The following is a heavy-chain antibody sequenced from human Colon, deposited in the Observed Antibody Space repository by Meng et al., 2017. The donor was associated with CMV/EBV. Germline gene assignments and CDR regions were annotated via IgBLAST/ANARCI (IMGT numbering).Heavy chain of an antibody. CDR2: IRFDGTTE. CDR1: GLTFNAHG. D-gene: IGHD3-10*01. CDR3: ARVGDYPGGYYDS. Sequence: GGSLRLSCAASGLTFNAHGMHWVRQAPGKGLQWVAFIRFDGTTEYYADAVKGRFTISRDNSKNTLSLEMNSLRPDDTSVYYCARVGDYPGGYYDSWGQGTLVTVSS. V-gene: IGHV3-30*02. J-gene: IGHJ4*02.